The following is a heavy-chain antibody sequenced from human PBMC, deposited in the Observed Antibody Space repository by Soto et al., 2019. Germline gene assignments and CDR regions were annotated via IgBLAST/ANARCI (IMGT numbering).Heavy chain of an antibody. V-gene: IGHV4-39*01. CDR1: GGSISSSSYY. D-gene: IGHD3-16*01. CDR2: IYYSGST. Sequence: QLQLQESGPGLVKPSETLSLTCTVSGGSISSSSYYWGWIRQPPGKGLEWIGSIYYSGSTYYNPSLKGRVTISVDTSKNQFSLKLSSVTAADTAVYYCASPYYDYVWGRNGMDVWGQGTTVTVSS. CDR3: ASPYYDYVWGRNGMDV. J-gene: IGHJ6*02.